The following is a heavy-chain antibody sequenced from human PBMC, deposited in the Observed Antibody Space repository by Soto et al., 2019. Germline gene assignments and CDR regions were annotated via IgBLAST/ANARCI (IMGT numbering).Heavy chain of an antibody. J-gene: IGHJ4*02. CDR3: ARVRGYSYGLFDY. V-gene: IGHV4-31*03. CDR1: GGSISSGGYY. CDR2: IYYSGST. D-gene: IGHD5-18*01. Sequence: SETLSLTCTISGGSISSGGYYWSWIRQHPGKGLEWIGSIYYSGSTYYNPSLKSRVTISVDTSKNQFSLKLSSVTAADTAVYYCARVRGYSYGLFDYWGQGTLVTVSS.